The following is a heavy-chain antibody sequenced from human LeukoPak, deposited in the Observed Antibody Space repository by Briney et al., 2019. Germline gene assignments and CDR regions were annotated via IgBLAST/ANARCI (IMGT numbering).Heavy chain of an antibody. Sequence: GGSLRLSCAASGFTFSNYWMHWVRQAPGEGLVWVSRINSDGSGTTFADSVKGRFSISRDNAKNALYLQMNSLRAEDTAVYYCARAASCGGDCSSSYLQHWGQGALVTVSS. D-gene: IGHD2-21*02. J-gene: IGHJ1*01. CDR3: ARAASCGGDCSSSYLQH. CDR2: INSDGSGT. V-gene: IGHV3-74*03. CDR1: GFTFSNYW.